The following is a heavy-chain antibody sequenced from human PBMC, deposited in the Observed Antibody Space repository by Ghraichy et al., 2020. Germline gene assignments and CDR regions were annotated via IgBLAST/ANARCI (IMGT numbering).Heavy chain of an antibody. V-gene: IGHV3-23*01. CDR2: ISGSGGST. CDR3: ARDVGATPGEGYFDY. J-gene: IGHJ4*02. CDR1: GFTFSTYP. Sequence: LSLTCAASGFTFSTYPMSWVRQAPGKGLDWVSAISGSGGSTYYADSVRGRFTISRDNSKNTLFLQMNSLRGEDTAVYYCARDVGATPGEGYFDYWGQGTLVTVSS. D-gene: IGHD1-26*01.